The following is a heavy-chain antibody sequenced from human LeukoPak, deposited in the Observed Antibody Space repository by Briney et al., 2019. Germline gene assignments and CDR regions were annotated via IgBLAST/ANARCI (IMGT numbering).Heavy chain of an antibody. J-gene: IGHJ5*02. D-gene: IGHD3-3*01. Sequence: SETLSLTCTVSGGSISSYYWSWIRQPPGKGLEWIGYIYYSGSTNYNPSLKSRVTISVDTSKNQFSLKLSSVTAADTAVYYCARGGYYDFWSGSFGWLDPWGQGTLVTVSS. CDR2: IYYSGST. V-gene: IGHV4-59*01. CDR1: GGSISSYY. CDR3: ARGGYYDFWSGSFGWLDP.